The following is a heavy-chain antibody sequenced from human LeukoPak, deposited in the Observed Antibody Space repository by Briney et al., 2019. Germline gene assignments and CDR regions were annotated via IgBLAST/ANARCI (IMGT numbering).Heavy chain of an antibody. V-gene: IGHV3-30*02. J-gene: IGHJ4*02. CDR1: GFNLSIYG. CDR2: VGYGQSAT. Sequence: PGGSLRLSCAASGFNLSIYGMHWVRQAPGKGLEWVTIVGYGQSATVYADSVQGRFTISRDNSKNTVYPQMNSLRVEDTALYFYVADHGECPGSRRYLLFLEYWGQGNRVSV. CDR3: VADHGECPGSRRYLLFLEY. D-gene: IGHD2-15*01.